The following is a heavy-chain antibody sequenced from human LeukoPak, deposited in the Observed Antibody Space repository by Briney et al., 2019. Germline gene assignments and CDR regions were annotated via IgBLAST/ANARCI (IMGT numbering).Heavy chain of an antibody. CDR3: AREWSWFGDHEGYFDY. J-gene: IGHJ4*02. V-gene: IGHV1-2*02. D-gene: IGHD3-10*01. CDR2: INPNSGGT. CDR1: GYTFTGYY. Sequence: ASVKVSCKASGYTFTGYYMHWVRQAPGQGLEWMGWINPNSGGTNYAQKFQGRVTMTRDTSISTAYLELSRLRSDDTAVYYCAREWSWFGDHEGYFDYWGQGTLVTVSS.